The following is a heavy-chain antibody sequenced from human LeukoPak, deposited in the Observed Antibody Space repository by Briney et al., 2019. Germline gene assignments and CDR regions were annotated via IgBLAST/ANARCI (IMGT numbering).Heavy chain of an antibody. CDR1: GYTFTSYD. Sequence: ASVKVSCKASGYTFTSYDINWVRQATGQGLEWMGWMNPNSGNTGYAQKFQGRVTITRNTSISTAYMELSSLRSEDTAVYYCARSPDSSSWTRPYWYFDLWGRGTLVTVSS. CDR3: ARSPDSSSWTRPYWYFDL. D-gene: IGHD6-13*01. CDR2: MNPNSGNT. J-gene: IGHJ2*01. V-gene: IGHV1-8*03.